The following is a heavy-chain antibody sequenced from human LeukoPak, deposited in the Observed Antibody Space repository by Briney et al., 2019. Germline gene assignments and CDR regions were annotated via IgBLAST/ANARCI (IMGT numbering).Heavy chain of an antibody. D-gene: IGHD4-17*01. V-gene: IGHV4-59*01. Sequence: SETLSLTCSVSGGSISTYYWSWIRQLPGKGLEWIGYIYYTGTTNYNPSLRSRVTISVDTSRNQFTLRLSSVTAADTAVYYCAREDPQTTVPEGMDVWGHGTTVIVSS. J-gene: IGHJ6*02. CDR1: GGSISTYY. CDR3: AREDPQTTVPEGMDV. CDR2: IYYTGTT.